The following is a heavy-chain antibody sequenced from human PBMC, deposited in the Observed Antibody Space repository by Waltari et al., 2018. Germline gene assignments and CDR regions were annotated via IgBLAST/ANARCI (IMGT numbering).Heavy chain of an antibody. V-gene: IGHV1-3*01. CDR2: INAGNGNT. J-gene: IGHJ6*02. Sequence: QVQLVQSGAEVKKPGASVTVSCKASGYTFTRYDMHWVRQAPGQRLEWMGWINAGNGNTKYSQKFQGRVTITRDTSASTAYMELSSLRSEDTAVYYCARGDYYGSGSAGGMDVWGQGTTVTVSS. CDR3: ARGDYYGSGSAGGMDV. CDR1: GYTFTRYD. D-gene: IGHD3-10*01.